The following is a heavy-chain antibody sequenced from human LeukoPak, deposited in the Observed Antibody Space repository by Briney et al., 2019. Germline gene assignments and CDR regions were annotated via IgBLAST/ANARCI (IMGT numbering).Heavy chain of an antibody. D-gene: IGHD3-3*01. CDR3: ARGLLWSGYYPTYYYYGMDV. Sequence: SETLSLTCAVYSGSFSGYYWSWIRQPPGKGLEWIGEINHSGSTNYNPSLKRRVTISVDTSKNQFSLKLSSVPAADTAVYYCARGLLWSGYYPTYYYYGMDVWGQGTTVTVSS. CDR1: SGSFSGYY. J-gene: IGHJ6*02. CDR2: INHSGST. V-gene: IGHV4-34*01.